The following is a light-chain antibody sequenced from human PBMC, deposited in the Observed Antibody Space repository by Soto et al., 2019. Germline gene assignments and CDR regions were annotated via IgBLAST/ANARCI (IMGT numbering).Light chain of an antibody. Sequence: DIQMTQCPCTLSASVGDRVTITCRASQSISSWLAWYQQKPGKAPKLLIYKASSLESGVPSRFSGSGSGTEFTLTISSLQPEDFATYYCLQHNSYPRTFGQGTKVDIK. V-gene: IGKV1-5*03. CDR2: KAS. CDR1: QSISSW. J-gene: IGKJ1*01. CDR3: LQHNSYPRT.